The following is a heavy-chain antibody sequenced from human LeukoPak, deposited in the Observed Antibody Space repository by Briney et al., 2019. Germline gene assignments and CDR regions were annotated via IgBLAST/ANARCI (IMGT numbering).Heavy chain of an antibody. J-gene: IGHJ4*02. V-gene: IGHV4-39*01. CDR3: ARHVGVPDFDWLLPYFDY. CDR1: GGSISSYY. Sequence: SETLSLTCTVSGGSISSYYWGWIRQPPGKGLEWIGSIYYSGSTYYNPSLKSRVTISVDTSKNQFSLKLSSVTAADTAVYYCARHVGVPDFDWLLPYFDYWGQGTLVTVS. CDR2: IYYSGST. D-gene: IGHD3-9*01.